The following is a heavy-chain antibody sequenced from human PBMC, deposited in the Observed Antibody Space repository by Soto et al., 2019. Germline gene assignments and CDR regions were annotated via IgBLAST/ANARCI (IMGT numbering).Heavy chain of an antibody. Sequence: GGSLRLSCAASGFTFSNYAMSWVRQAPGKGLEWVSGISGSGGGTYYADSVKGRFTISRDKSKNTLYLQMNSLRDEDTAVYYCATSHRAGYYDSSGYYYDYYYGMEVWGQGTTVTVSS. CDR2: ISGSGGGT. CDR1: GFTFSNYA. V-gene: IGHV3-23*01. J-gene: IGHJ6*02. CDR3: ATSHRAGYYDSSGYYYDYYYGMEV. D-gene: IGHD3-22*01.